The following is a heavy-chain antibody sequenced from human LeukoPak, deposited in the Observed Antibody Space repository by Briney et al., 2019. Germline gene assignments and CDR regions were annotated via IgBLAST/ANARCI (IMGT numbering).Heavy chain of an antibody. Sequence: PSETLSLTCTVSGGSITSYYWSWIRQPPGKGLEWIGYIYYSGSTKYNPSLKSRVTISVDTSKNQFSLKLSSVTAADTAVYYCARGVQLDYWGQGTLVTVSS. CDR1: GGSITSYY. CDR3: ARGVQLDY. J-gene: IGHJ4*02. CDR2: IYYSGST. V-gene: IGHV4-59*01. D-gene: IGHD6-13*01.